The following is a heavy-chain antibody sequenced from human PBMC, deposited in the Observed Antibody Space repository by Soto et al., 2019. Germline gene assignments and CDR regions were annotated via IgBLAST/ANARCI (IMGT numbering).Heavy chain of an antibody. V-gene: IGHV3-64D*06. CDR1: GFTFSSYA. J-gene: IGHJ4*02. Sequence: GGSLRLSCSASGFTFSSYAMHWVRQAPGKGLEYVSGIRGNGDPPFYADSVKGRFIISRDNSKNTLFLQMSSLSADDTAVYYCVKSRGGNNFDFFDWGQGALVTVSS. CDR3: VKSRGGNNFDFFD. D-gene: IGHD5-12*01. CDR2: IRGNGDPP.